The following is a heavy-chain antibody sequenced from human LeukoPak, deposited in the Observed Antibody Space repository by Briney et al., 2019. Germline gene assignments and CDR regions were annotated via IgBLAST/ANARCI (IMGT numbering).Heavy chain of an antibody. V-gene: IGHV1-18*01. Sequence: ASVKVSCKASGYTFTSFDISWVRQAPGQGPGWMGWISAYNGNTIYAQKFQGRVTMTTDTSTSTAYMELRSLRSDDTAVYYCARDQKKRLERFGPRDAFDIWGQGTMVTVSS. J-gene: IGHJ3*02. D-gene: IGHD1-1*01. CDR3: ARDQKKRLERFGPRDAFDI. CDR2: ISAYNGNT. CDR1: GYTFTSFD.